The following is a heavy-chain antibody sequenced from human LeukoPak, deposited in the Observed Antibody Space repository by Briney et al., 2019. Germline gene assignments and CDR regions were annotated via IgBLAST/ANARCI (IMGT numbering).Heavy chain of an antibody. D-gene: IGHD1-26*01. CDR1: GFTFSGYG. J-gene: IGHJ4*02. V-gene: IGHV3-30*18. Sequence: GGSLRLSCAASGFTFSGYGMHWVRRAPGKGLEWVAVISYDGRTKYYADSVKGRFTISRDNSKNTLYLQMNSLRAEDTAVYYCAKEVGTFTLDYWGQGTLVTVSS. CDR3: AKEVGTFTLDY. CDR2: ISYDGRTK.